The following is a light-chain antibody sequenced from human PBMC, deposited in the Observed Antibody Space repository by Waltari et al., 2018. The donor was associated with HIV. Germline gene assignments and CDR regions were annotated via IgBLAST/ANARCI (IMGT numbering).Light chain of an antibody. CDR1: HSVSSQ. CDR3: QQYNNWPLT. CDR2: AAS. J-gene: IGKJ4*01. V-gene: IGKV3-15*01. Sequence: EIVMTQSPATLSVSPGERVTFSCRASHSVSSQLAWYQQKPGQAPRLLIYAASTRATGIPARFSGGGSGTEFTLTISSLQSEDFAVYFCQQYNNWPLTFGGGTRVEI.